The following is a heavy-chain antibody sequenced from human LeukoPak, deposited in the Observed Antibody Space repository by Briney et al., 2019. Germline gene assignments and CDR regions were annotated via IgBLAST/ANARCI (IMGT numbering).Heavy chain of an antibody. J-gene: IGHJ3*01. CDR3: ARGGTEKLRFLDFSD. D-gene: IGHD3-3*01. CDR2: IKGDGSET. Sequence: TGGPLRLSCEAPGFPFNNYWLNWVRKAPGKGLEWVANIKGDGSETHYVDSVEGRFTISRDNAKDSLYLQMNSLRAEDTAVYYCARGGTEKLRFLDFSDWGQGTMVTVSS. CDR1: GFPFNNYW. V-gene: IGHV3-7*01.